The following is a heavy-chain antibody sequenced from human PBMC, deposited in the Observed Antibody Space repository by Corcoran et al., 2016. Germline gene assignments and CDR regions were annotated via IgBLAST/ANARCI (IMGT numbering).Heavy chain of an antibody. J-gene: IGHJ3*02. CDR1: GFTFSSYW. V-gene: IGHV3-74*01. Sequence: EVQLVESGGGLVQPGGSLRLSCAASGFTFSSYWMHWVRQAPGKGLVWVSRINSDGSSTSYADSVQGRFTISSDNAKNTLYLQMNSLRAEDTAVYYGERDRTRDGEGDAFDNWGQGTMVTVSS. D-gene: IGHD4-17*01. CDR2: INSDGSST. CDR3: ERDRTRDGEGDAFDN.